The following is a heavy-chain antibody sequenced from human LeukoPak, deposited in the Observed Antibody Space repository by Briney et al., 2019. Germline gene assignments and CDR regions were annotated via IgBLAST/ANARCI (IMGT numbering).Heavy chain of an antibody. CDR3: AREGVAGTSPAYYFDY. CDR2: ISSSSSYI. J-gene: IGHJ4*02. D-gene: IGHD6-19*01. V-gene: IGHV3-21*01. CDR1: GFTFSSYS. Sequence: GGSLRLSCAASGFTFSSYSMNWVRQAPGKGLEWVSSISSSSSYIYYADSVKGRFTISRDNAKNSLYLQMNSLRAEDTAVYYCAREGVAGTSPAYYFDYWGQGTLVTVSS.